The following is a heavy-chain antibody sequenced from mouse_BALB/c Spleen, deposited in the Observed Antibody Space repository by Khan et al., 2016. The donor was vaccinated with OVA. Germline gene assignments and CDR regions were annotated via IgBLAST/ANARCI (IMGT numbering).Heavy chain of an antibody. D-gene: IGHD1-1*01. CDR2: INPHIGET. Sequence: VQLKQSGPELVKPGASVKISCTASGYSFTGYFMNWVMQSHGKSLEWIGRINPHIGETLYNQKFKGKATLTVDESSRTAHMELRSLASEDSAVYYCARKNGSDFDYWGQGTTLTVSS. J-gene: IGHJ2*01. CDR3: ARKNGSDFDY. CDR1: GYSFTGYF. V-gene: IGHV1-20*02.